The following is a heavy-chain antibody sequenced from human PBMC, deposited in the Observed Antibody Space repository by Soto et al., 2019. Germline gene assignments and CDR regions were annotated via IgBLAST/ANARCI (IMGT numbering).Heavy chain of an antibody. Sequence: SVKVSCKASGGTFSSYAISWVRQAPGQGLEWMGGIIPIFGTTNYAQKFQGRLTITADASTSTGYMELSSLRSEDTAVYYCASPITLIVGNAFDIWGQVTMVTVSS. D-gene: IGHD3-22*01. J-gene: IGHJ3*02. CDR2: IIPIFGTT. V-gene: IGHV1-69*13. CDR3: ASPITLIVGNAFDI. CDR1: GGTFSSYA.